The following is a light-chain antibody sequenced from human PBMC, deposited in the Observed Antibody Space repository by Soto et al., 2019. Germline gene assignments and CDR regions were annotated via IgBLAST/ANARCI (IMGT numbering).Light chain of an antibody. V-gene: IGLV2-14*01. CDR3: SSYTTISTDV. Sequence: QSVLTQPASVSGSPGQSITISCTGTSSDVGGYNYVSWYQQHPGKAPKLMIYGVRNRPSGVSNRFSGSKSVNTASLTISGLQAEDEADYYCSSYTTISTDVFGTGTKLTVL. J-gene: IGLJ1*01. CDR2: GVR. CDR1: SSDVGGYNY.